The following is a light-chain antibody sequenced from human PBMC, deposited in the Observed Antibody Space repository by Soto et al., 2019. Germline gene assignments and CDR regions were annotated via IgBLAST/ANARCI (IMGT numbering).Light chain of an antibody. J-gene: IGKJ1*01. Sequence: IHMTHSPSSLSASVGYRVTITCRASQSISSYLNWYQQKPGKAPKLLIYAASSLQSGVPSRFSGSGSGTDFTLTISSLQPEDFATYYCQQSYSTLWTFGQGTKVDIK. CDR2: AAS. CDR1: QSISSY. V-gene: IGKV1-39*01. CDR3: QQSYSTLWT.